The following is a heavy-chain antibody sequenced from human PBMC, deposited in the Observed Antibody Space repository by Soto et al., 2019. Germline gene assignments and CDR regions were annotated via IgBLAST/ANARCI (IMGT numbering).Heavy chain of an antibody. CDR3: ARNVAAAGTGY. J-gene: IGHJ4*02. D-gene: IGHD6-13*01. V-gene: IGHV3-21*01. CDR2: ISSSSSYI. Sequence: EVQLVESGGGLVKPGGSLRLSCAASGFTFSSYSMNWVRQAPGKGLEWVSSISSSSSYIYYADSVKGRFTISRDNAKNSLYLQMNSLRGEDTAVYYCARNVAAAGTGYWGQGALVTVSS. CDR1: GFTFSSYS.